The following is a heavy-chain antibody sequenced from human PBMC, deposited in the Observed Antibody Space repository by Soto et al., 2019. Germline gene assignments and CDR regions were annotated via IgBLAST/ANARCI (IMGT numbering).Heavy chain of an antibody. J-gene: IGHJ3*02. Sequence: GESLKISCKGSGYSFTSYWIGWVRQMPGKGLEWMGIIYPGDSDTRYSPSLQGQVTISADKSISTAYLQWSSLKASDTAMYYCARNIVVVPAAAIAFDIWGQGTMVTVSS. D-gene: IGHD2-2*01. V-gene: IGHV5-51*01. CDR1: GYSFTSYW. CDR3: ARNIVVVPAAAIAFDI. CDR2: IYPGDSDT.